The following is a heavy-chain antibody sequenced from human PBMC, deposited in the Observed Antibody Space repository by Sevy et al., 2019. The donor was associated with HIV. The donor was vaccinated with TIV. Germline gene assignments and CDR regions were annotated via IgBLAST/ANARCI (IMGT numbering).Heavy chain of an antibody. CDR2: ISTGSTTI. V-gene: IGHV3-48*02. Sequence: GGSLRLSCAASGFIFSSYSMNWVRQAPGKGLERISYISTGSTTIYYADSVKGRFTVSRDNARSSLFLQMNSLRDEDTAVYYCAIDPRDGGDYWGQGTLVTVSS. CDR1: GFIFSSYS. D-gene: IGHD3-16*01. CDR3: AIDPRDGGDY. J-gene: IGHJ4*02.